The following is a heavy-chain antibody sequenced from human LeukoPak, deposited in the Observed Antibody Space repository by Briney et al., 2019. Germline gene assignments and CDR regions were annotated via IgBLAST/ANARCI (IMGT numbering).Heavy chain of an antibody. V-gene: IGHV3-20*04. CDR2: INWNGGST. D-gene: IGHD6-13*01. CDR1: GFIFDDYG. J-gene: IGHJ4*02. CDR3: ARLKGVIGYSSSWYYFDY. Sequence: GGSLRLSCAAFGFIFDDYGMSWVRQAPGKGLEWVSGINWNGGSTGYADSVKGRFTISRDNAKNSLYLQMNSLRAEDTAVYYCARLKGVIGYSSSWYYFDYWGQGTLVTVSS.